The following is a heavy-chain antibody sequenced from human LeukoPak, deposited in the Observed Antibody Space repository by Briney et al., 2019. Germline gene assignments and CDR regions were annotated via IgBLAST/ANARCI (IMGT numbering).Heavy chain of an antibody. CDR2: IWYDGSNK. CDR3: ARGYGSSGYYTYYFDY. J-gene: IGHJ4*02. CDR1: GFTFSSYG. V-gene: IGHV3-33*01. Sequence: GRSLRLSCAASGFTFSSYGMHWVRQAPGKGLEWVAVIWYDGSNKYYADSVKGRFTISRDNSKNTLYLQMNSLRAEDTAVYYCARGYGSSGYYTYYFDYWGQGTLVTVSS. D-gene: IGHD3-22*01.